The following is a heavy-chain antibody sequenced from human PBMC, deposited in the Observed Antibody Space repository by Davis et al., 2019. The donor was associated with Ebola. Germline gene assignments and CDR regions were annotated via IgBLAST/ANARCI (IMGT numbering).Heavy chain of an antibody. CDR1: GGSIISGTYY. CDR3: ARLSGLFSSSSGALYFDL. J-gene: IGHJ2*01. CDR2: IYYNEST. D-gene: IGHD6-6*01. Sequence: SETLSLTCTVSGGSIISGTYYWGWVRPPPGKGLEWIGAIYYNESTYYNPSLESRVTISLDTSKNQFSLKLRSVTAADTAVYFCARLSGLFSSSSGALYFDLWGRGTLVSVSS. V-gene: IGHV4-39*07.